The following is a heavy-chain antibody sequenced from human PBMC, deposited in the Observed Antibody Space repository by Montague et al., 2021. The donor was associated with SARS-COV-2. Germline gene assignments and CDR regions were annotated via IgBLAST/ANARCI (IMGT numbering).Heavy chain of an antibody. Sequence: PELVKPTQTLTLTCTFSGFALSTSGMCVSWIRQPPGKALEWLALIDWDDDKYYSTSLKTRLTISKDTSKNQVVLTMTNMDPVDTATYYCVRIRDYDILTGSYSGFDYWGQGTLVTVSS. CDR3: VRIRDYDILTGSYSGFDY. CDR2: IDWDDDK. D-gene: IGHD3-9*01. J-gene: IGHJ4*02. CDR1: GFALSTSGMC. V-gene: IGHV2-70*01.